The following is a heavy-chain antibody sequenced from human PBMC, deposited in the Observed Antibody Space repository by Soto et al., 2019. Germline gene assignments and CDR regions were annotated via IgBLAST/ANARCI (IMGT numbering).Heavy chain of an antibody. D-gene: IGHD3-22*01. Sequence: QVQLVQSGAEVKKPGASVKVSCKASGYTFTSYYMHWVRQAPGQGLEWMGIINPSGGSTSYAQKCQGRGTMTRVTSTGTVYMELSSLRSEDTFVYYCAREALPYDSSCYFPLHVVYRGQGTLVKVS. J-gene: IGHJ4*02. CDR3: AREALPYDSSCYFPLHVVY. V-gene: IGHV1-46*01. CDR1: GYTFTSYY. CDR2: INPSGGST.